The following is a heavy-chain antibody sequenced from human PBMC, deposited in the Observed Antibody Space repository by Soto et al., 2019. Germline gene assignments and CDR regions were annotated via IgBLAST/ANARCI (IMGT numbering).Heavy chain of an antibody. D-gene: IGHD2-2*01. Sequence: SATLSLTCTVSGGSMRNVNRSCLRQHPGKRLEWIVFSFHSRNAKYNPSLKSRVTISIDTSKSQFSLSLDSVTAADTAGYFCARAHAPTLAFYDWGLGTLVTVAS. CDR1: GGSMRNVN. CDR2: SFHSRNA. V-gene: IGHV4-59*07. J-gene: IGHJ4*01. CDR3: ARAHAPTLAFYD.